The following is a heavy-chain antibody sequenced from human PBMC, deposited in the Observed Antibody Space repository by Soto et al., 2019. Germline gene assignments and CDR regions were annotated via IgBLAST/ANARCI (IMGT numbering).Heavy chain of an antibody. CDR2: MNPNTGNS. CDR3: ARRAETNGWNGFGADKYYFDF. J-gene: IGHJ4*02. D-gene: IGHD1-1*01. CDR1: GYTFTSYD. Sequence: ASVKVSCKASGYTFTSYDMYWVRQATGQGLEWMGWMNPNTGNSAYAQKFQGRVTMTRDTSINTAHMELSSTRSEDTAVYYCARRAETNGWNGFGADKYYFDFWGQGTLVTVSS. V-gene: IGHV1-8*01.